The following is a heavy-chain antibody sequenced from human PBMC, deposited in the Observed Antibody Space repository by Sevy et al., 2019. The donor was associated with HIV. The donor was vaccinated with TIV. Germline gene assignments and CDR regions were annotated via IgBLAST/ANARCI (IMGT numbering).Heavy chain of an antibody. D-gene: IGHD5-12*01. CDR3: ARGAGDGYTGDAFDI. J-gene: IGHJ3*02. Sequence: GGSLRLSCAASGFTFSSYAMHWVRQAPGKGLEWVAVISYDVSNKYYADSVKGRFTISRDNSKNTLYLQMNSLRAEDTAVYYCARGAGDGYTGDAFDIWGQGTMVTVSS. CDR2: ISYDVSNK. V-gene: IGHV3-30-3*01. CDR1: GFTFSSYA.